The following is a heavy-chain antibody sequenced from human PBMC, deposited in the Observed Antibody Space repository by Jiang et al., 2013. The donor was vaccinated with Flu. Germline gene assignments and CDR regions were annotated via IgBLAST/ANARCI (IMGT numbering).Heavy chain of an antibody. CDR1: GFSLSTKNMG. J-gene: IGHJ4*02. Sequence: VKPTQTLTLTCTFSGFSLSTKNMGVGWIRQPPGKALEWLALLFWNDDKHYTPYLKDRLTITRDTSKNLVFLIMTNMDPVDTATYYCSHTVKNGQWPNFGSWGQGTLVTVSS. CDR3: SHTVKNGQWPNFGS. D-gene: IGHD6-19*01. V-gene: IGHV2-5*01. CDR2: LFWNDDK.